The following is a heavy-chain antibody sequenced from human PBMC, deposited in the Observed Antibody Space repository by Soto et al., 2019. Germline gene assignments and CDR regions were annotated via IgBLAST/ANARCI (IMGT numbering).Heavy chain of an antibody. V-gene: IGHV1-69*01. J-gene: IGHJ6*02. D-gene: IGHD2-2*01. CDR3: ARGYHVAYVSYGMDV. CDR2: IIPIFGTA. Sequence: QVQLVQSGAEVTKPGSSVKVSCKASGGTFSSYAISWVRQAPGHGLEWMGGIIPIFGTANSAQKVQGRVTITADESTSTAYMELSSLRSEDTAVYYCARGYHVAYVSYGMDVWGQGTTVTVSS. CDR1: GGTFSSYA.